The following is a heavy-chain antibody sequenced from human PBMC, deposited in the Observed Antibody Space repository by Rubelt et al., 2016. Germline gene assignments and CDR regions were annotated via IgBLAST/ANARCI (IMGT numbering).Heavy chain of an antibody. CDR1: GFTFSSYG. J-gene: IGHJ4*02. CDR3: ASALRPGYFEY. V-gene: IGHV3-23*04. CDR2: INNDGDYT. D-gene: IGHD1-14*01. Sequence: EVQLVESGGGLVKPGRSLRLSCAASGFTFSSYGMHWVRQAPGKGLEWVSTINNDGDYTYYAESVKGRLIISRDSSKDTLYLQMDSLGADDTAVYYCASALRPGYFEYWGQGALVTVSS.